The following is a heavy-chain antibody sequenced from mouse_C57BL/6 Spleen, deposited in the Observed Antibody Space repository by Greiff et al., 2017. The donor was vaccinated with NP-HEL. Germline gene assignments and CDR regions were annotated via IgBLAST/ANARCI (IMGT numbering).Heavy chain of an antibody. CDR2: IYPGSGST. Sequence: QVQLQQPGAELVKPGASVKMSCKASGYTFTSYWITWVKQRPGQGLEWIGDIYPGSGSTNYNEKFKSKATLTVDTSSSTAYMQLSSLTSEDSAVYYGARSPYGSSYVGFDYWGQGTTLTVSS. V-gene: IGHV1-55*01. CDR3: ARSPYGSSYVGFDY. J-gene: IGHJ2*01. D-gene: IGHD1-1*01. CDR1: GYTFTSYW.